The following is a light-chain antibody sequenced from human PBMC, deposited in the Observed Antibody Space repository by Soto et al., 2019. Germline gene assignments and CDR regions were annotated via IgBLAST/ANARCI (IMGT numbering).Light chain of an antibody. CDR2: GAS. J-gene: IGKJ4*01. Sequence: DIQMTQSPSSLSASVGDRVTITCRASQTISRYLNWYRQKPGKAPNLLIYGASSLQSGVPSRFSGSGSGTDFTLTISSLPPEDFATYYCQQSSSTPLTFGGGTKVEIK. CDR3: QQSSSTPLT. V-gene: IGKV1-39*01. CDR1: QTISRY.